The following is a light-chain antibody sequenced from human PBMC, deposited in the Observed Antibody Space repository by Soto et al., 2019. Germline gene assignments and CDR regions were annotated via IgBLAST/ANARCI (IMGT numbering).Light chain of an antibody. CDR1: TVNVGGYSC. Sequence: QSGLRHLASFFGPLGRPMASPSPGTTVNVGGYSCVSWYQQQPGKAPKLVISDVSNRPSGVSDRFSGSKSGNTASLTISGLQTEDEADYYCASYTTRSTYVFGTGTKVTVL. CDR2: DVS. J-gene: IGLJ1*01. CDR3: ASYTTRSTYV. V-gene: IGLV2-14*01.